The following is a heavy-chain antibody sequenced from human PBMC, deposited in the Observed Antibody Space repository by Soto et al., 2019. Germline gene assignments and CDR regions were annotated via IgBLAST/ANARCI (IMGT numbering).Heavy chain of an antibody. Sequence: PWGSLRLSCAASGFSFSTYPMVWVRQAPGKRLEAVSSISGSGGKTYYKDSVKGRFTISRDNSKNTVDLQMNSLRPEDTAVYYCAKILSTVTTYYYGMDVWGQGTTVTVSS. CDR1: GFSFSTYP. CDR3: AKILSTVTTYYYGMDV. V-gene: IGHV3-23*01. CDR2: ISGSGGKT. J-gene: IGHJ6*02. D-gene: IGHD4-17*01.